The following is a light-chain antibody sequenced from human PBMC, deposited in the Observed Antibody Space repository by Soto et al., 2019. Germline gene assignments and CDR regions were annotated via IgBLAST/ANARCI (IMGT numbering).Light chain of an antibody. CDR3: QQSYSTTWT. CDR1: QSISSY. CDR2: AAS. Sequence: DIRMTQSPSSLSASVGDRVTITCRASQSISSYLNWYQQKPGKAPKLLIYAASSLQSGVPSSFSGSGSGTDFTLTISSLQPEDFATYYCQQSYSTTWTFGQGTKVEIK. J-gene: IGKJ1*01. V-gene: IGKV1-39*01.